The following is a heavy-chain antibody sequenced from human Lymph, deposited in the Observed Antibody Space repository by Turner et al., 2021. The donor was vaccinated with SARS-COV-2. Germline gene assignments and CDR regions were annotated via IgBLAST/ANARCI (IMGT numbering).Heavy chain of an antibody. J-gene: IGHJ6*02. CDR2: IIPILHIA. Sequence: QVQLVQSGAEVKKPGSSVKVSCKASGGTFSSYAISWVRQAPGQGLEWMGGIIPILHIATYEQKFQGRVTITADKATSTAYMELSSLRSEDTAVFYCARVVGGFGELGYYYYYGMDVWGQGTTVTVSS. CDR1: GGTFSSYA. V-gene: IGHV1-69*10. CDR3: ARVVGGFGELGYYYYYGMDV. D-gene: IGHD3-10*01.